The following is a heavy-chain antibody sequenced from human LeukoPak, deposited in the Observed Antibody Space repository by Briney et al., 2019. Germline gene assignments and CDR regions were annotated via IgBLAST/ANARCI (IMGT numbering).Heavy chain of an antibody. CDR3: ARLGPNSSGSVGYFDY. CDR1: GGSFSGYY. Sequence: SETLSLTCAVYGGSFSGYYWSWIRQPPGKGLEWIGEINHSGSTNYNPSLKSRVTISVDTSKNQFSLKLSSVTAADTAVYYCARLGPNSSGSVGYFDYWGQGTLVTVSS. V-gene: IGHV4-34*01. J-gene: IGHJ4*02. CDR2: INHSGST. D-gene: IGHD6-19*01.